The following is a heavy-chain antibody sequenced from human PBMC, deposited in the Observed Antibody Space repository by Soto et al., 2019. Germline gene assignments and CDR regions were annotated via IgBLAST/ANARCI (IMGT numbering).Heavy chain of an antibody. CDR3: ARDREVRGVIPSRGVFDY. Sequence: GGSLRLSCAASGFTFSSYLMSWVRQAPGKGLEWVANIKQDGSEKYYVDSVKGRFTISRDNAKNSLYLQMNSLRAEDTAVYYCARDREVRGVIPSRGVFDYWGQGTLVTVSS. V-gene: IGHV3-7*01. J-gene: IGHJ4*02. D-gene: IGHD3-10*01. CDR2: IKQDGSEK. CDR1: GFTFSSYL.